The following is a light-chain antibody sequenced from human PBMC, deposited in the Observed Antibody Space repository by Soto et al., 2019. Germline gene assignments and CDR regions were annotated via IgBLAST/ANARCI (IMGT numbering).Light chain of an antibody. J-gene: IGKJ1*01. V-gene: IGKV3-20*01. CDR3: QQYGRSPWT. CDR2: GAS. Sequence: EIVLTQSPGTLSLSPGERATLSCRASQSVSSSYLAWYQQKAGQAPRLLIYGASSRATDIPDRFSGSGSGTDFTLSISRLEPEDFAVYYCQQYGRSPWTFGQGTKVEIK. CDR1: QSVSSSY.